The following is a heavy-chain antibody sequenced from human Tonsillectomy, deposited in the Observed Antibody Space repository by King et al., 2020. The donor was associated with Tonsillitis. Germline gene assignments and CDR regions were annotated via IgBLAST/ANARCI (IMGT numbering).Heavy chain of an antibody. V-gene: IGHV3-23*04. CDR1: GFTFNSYA. D-gene: IGHD3-10*01. CDR3: AKGVLLLFGDLLDFFAY. J-gene: IGHJ4*02. CDR2: INGSGGST. Sequence: VQLVESGGGLVQPGGSLRLSCTASGFTFNSYAMSWVRQAPGKGLEWVSAINGSGGSTYYADSVKGRFTLTSDNSNNMLYLQMKTQRAEDTAVYYCAKGVLLLFGDLLDFFAYWRQGTLVTVSS.